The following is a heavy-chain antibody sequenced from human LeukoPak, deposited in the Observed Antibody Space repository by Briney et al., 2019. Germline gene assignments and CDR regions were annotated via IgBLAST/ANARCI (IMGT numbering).Heavy chain of an antibody. V-gene: IGHV4-38-2*01. CDR1: GHSISSGYY. CDR3: VSQYDRSGYYAFDY. J-gene: IGHJ4*02. D-gene: IGHD3-22*01. CDR2: IYHSGST. Sequence: MPSETLSLTCAVSGHSISSGYYWGWIRQPPGKGLEWIGYIYHSGSTYYNPSLKSRVIISVDTSKSHFSLKLNSVTAADTAVYYCVSQYDRSGYYAFDYWGQGTLVTVTS.